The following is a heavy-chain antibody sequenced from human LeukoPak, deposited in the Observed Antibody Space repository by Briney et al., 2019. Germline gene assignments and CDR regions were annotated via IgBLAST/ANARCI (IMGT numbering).Heavy chain of an antibody. CDR1: GFTFSDYE. V-gene: IGHV3-48*03. J-gene: IGHJ4*02. Sequence: GGSLRVSCAASGFTFSDYEMNWVRQARGKGLEGVSYISSGGSNRYSADSVKGRFTISRDNAKNSLYLQMNSLGAEDTAVYYCAREGSLDYFDYWGQGTLVTVSS. CDR3: AREGSLDYFDY. CDR2: ISSGGSNR.